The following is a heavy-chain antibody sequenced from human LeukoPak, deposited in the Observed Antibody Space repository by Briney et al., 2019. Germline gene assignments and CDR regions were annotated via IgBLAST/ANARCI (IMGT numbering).Heavy chain of an antibody. D-gene: IGHD6-19*01. CDR1: GFTFSRYA. V-gene: IGHV3-23*01. Sequence: GGSLRLSCAASGFTFSRYAMNWVRQAPGKGLEWVSTISISANTHYADSVKGRFTISRDNSKSTLYLQMNSLRAEDTAIYYCAKDHDSTGLFQDRDYWGQGTPVTISS. J-gene: IGHJ4*02. CDR3: AKDHDSTGLFQDRDY. CDR2: ISISANT.